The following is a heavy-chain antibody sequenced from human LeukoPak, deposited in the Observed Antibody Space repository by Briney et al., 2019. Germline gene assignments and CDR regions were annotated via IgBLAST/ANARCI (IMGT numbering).Heavy chain of an antibody. CDR2: INHSGST. Sequence: SETLSLTCAVYGGSFSGYYWSWLRQPPGKGLEWIGEINHSGSTNYNPSLKSRVTISVDTSKNQFSLKLSSVTAADTAVYYCARVYDFWSGYYSIPHSDYWGQGTLVTVSS. D-gene: IGHD3-3*01. CDR3: ARVYDFWSGYYSIPHSDY. J-gene: IGHJ4*02. V-gene: IGHV4-34*01. CDR1: GGSFSGYY.